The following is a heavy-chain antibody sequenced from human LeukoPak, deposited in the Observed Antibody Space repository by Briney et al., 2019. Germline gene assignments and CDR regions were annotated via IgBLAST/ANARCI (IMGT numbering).Heavy chain of an antibody. CDR3: ARDYPDRYNWNYREGYYGMDV. CDR2: IIPIFGTA. CDR1: GGTFSSYA. D-gene: IGHD1-7*01. V-gene: IGHV1-69*01. J-gene: IGHJ6*02. Sequence: GASVKVSCKASGGTFSSYAISWVRQAPGQGLEWMGGIIPIFGTANYAQKLQGRVTITADESTSTAYMELSSLRSEDTAVYYCARDYPDRYNWNYREGYYGMDVWGQGTTVTVSS.